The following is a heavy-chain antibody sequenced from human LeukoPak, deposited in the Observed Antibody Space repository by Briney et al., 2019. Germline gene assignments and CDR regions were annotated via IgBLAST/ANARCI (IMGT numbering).Heavy chain of an antibody. J-gene: IGHJ6*03. CDR1: GGSISSYY. Sequence: SETLSLTCTVSGGSISSYYWSWIRQPPGKGLEWIGYIYTSGSTNYNPSLKSRVTISVDTSKNQFSLKLSSVTAADTAVYYCARVRYSSSWSYYYYYMDVWGKGTTVTVSS. CDR2: IYTSGST. D-gene: IGHD6-13*01. V-gene: IGHV4-4*09. CDR3: ARVRYSSSWSYYYYYMDV.